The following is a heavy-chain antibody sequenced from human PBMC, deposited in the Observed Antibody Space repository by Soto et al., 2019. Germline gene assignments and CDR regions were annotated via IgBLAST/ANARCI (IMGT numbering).Heavy chain of an antibody. CDR3: ARDRNNVVVTKGGLENY. CDR2: ISYDGSNK. CDR1: GFTFSSYA. J-gene: IGHJ4*02. D-gene: IGHD2-21*02. V-gene: IGHV3-30-3*01. Sequence: QVQLVESGGGVVQPGRSLRLSCAASGFTFSSYAMHWVRQAPGKGLEWVAVISYDGSNKYYADSVKGRFTISRDNSKNTLFLQMNSLGAEDTAVYYCARDRNNVVVTKGGLENYWGQGTLVTVCS.